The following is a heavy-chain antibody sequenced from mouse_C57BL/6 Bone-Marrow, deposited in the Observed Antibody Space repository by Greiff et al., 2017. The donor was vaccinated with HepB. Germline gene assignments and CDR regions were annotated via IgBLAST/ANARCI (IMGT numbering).Heavy chain of an antibody. CDR1: GYTFTSYW. J-gene: IGHJ4*01. V-gene: IGHV1-72*01. CDR3: ARWRTTVVARDYAMDY. CDR2: IDPNSGGT. Sequence: VQLQQPGAELVKPGASVKLSCKASGYTFTSYWMHWVKPRPGRGLEWIGRIDPNSGGTKYNEKFKSKATLTVDKPSSTAYMQLSSLTSEDSAVYYCARWRTTVVARDYAMDYWGQGTSVTVSS. D-gene: IGHD1-1*01.